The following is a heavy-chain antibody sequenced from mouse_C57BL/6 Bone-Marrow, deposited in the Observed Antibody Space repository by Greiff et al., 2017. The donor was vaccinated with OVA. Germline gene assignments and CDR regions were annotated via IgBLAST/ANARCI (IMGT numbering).Heavy chain of an antibody. CDR1: GIDFSRYW. V-gene: IGHV4-1*01. Sequence: EVMLVESGGGLVQPGGTLKLSCAASGIDFSRYWMSWVRRAPGKGLEWIGEINPDSSTINYAPSLKDKFIISRDNAKNTLYLQMSKVRSEDTALYYCARPNSSGSSYYFDYWGQGTTLTVSS. J-gene: IGHJ2*01. CDR3: ARPNSSGSSYYFDY. D-gene: IGHD3-2*02. CDR2: INPDSSTI.